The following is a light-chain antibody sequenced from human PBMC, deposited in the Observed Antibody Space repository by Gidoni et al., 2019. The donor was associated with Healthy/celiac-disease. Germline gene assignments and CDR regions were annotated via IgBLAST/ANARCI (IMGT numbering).Light chain of an antibody. V-gene: IGKV1-8*01. CDR1: QGISSY. CDR2: AAS. Sequence: AIRITQSPSSLSASTGDRVTSTCRASQGISSYLAWHQQKPGKAPKLLIYAASTLQSGVPSRFSGSGSGTDFTLTISCLQSEDFATYYCQQYYSYPGTFGQGPKVEIK. J-gene: IGKJ1*01. CDR3: QQYYSYPGT.